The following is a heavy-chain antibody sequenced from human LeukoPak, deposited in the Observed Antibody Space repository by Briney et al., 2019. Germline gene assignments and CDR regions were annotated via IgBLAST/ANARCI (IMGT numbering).Heavy chain of an antibody. D-gene: IGHD3-22*01. V-gene: IGHV4-61*02. J-gene: IGHJ5*02. Sequence: PSQTLSLTCTVSGGSISSGSYYWSWIRQPAGKGLGWIGRIYTSGSTNYNPSLKSRVTISVDTSKNQFSLKLSSVTAADTAVYYCARVSYDSSGYYSSSRRGDWFDPWGQGTLVTVSS. CDR2: IYTSGST. CDR1: GGSISSGSYY. CDR3: ARVSYDSSGYYSSSRRGDWFDP.